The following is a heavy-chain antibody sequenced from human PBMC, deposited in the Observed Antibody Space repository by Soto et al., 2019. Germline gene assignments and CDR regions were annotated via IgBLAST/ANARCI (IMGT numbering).Heavy chain of an antibody. CDR2: IYYSGST. J-gene: IGHJ4*02. V-gene: IGHV4-30-4*01. CDR3: ARASYDSSTYYLDY. D-gene: IGHD3-22*01. CDR1: GASISSGDYY. Sequence: QVQLQESGPGLVKPSQTLSLTCTVSGASISSGDYYWTWIRQPPGKGLEWIGSIYYSGSTNYNPSLTSRVPLSVDTSNNQFSLQLSSVTAADTAVYYCARASYDSSTYYLDYWGQGTLVTVSS.